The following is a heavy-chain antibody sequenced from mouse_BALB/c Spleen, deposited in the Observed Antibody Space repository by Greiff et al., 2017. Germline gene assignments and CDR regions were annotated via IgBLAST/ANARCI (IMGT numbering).Heavy chain of an antibody. Sequence: EVKLMESGPGLVKPSQSLSLTCTVTGYSITSDYAWNWIRQFPGNQLEWMGYISYSGSTSYNPSLKSRISITRDTSKNQFFLQLNSVTTEDTATYYCANGNYWFAYWGQGTLVTVSA. V-gene: IGHV3-2*02. J-gene: IGHJ3*01. CDR3: ANGNYWFAY. CDR2: ISYSGST. D-gene: IGHD2-1*01. CDR1: GYSITSDYA.